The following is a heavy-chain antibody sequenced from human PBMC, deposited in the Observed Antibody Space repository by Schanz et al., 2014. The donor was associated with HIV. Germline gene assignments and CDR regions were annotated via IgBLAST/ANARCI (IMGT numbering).Heavy chain of an antibody. Sequence: EVQLVESGGGLVKPGRSLRLSCTASGFTFSDYAMSWLRQAPGKGLEWLANIKLDGSEKYYVDSVKGRFTISRDNTKNSLYLQMNSLRAEDTAVYYCARDYHWNWFDPWGQGTLVTVSS. J-gene: IGHJ5*02. CDR1: GFTFSDYA. CDR2: IKLDGSEK. D-gene: IGHD1-20*01. V-gene: IGHV3-7*01. CDR3: ARDYHWNWFDP.